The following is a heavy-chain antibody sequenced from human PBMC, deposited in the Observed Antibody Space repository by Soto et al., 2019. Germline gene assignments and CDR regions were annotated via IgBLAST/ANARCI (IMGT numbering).Heavy chain of an antibody. CDR3: AKVWGSGCYYDVDVHFDY. J-gene: IGHJ4*02. V-gene: IGHV3-30*18. CDR2: ISYEGSNK. CDR1: GFTFSSYG. Sequence: QVQLVESGGGVVQPGRSLRLSCAASGFTFSSYGMHWVRQAPGKGLAWVAVISYEGSNKYYADSVKGRFTISRGNARHPLCLQIDSLRAEDTSVCYRAKVWGSGCYYDVDVHFDYWGRGTLVTVSS. D-gene: IGHD1-26*01.